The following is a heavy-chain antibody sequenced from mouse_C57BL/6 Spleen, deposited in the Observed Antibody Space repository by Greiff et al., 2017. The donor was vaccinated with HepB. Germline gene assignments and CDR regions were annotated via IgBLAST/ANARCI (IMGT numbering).Heavy chain of an antibody. Sequence: EVKLQESGGGLVKPGGSLKLSCAASGFTFSDYGMHWVRQAPEKGLEWVAYISSGSSTIYYADTVKGRFTISRDNAKNTLFLQMTSLRSEDTAMYYCAKGGYYGSSPYYYAMDYWGQGTSVTVSS. CDR3: AKGGYYGSSPYYYAMDY. J-gene: IGHJ4*01. CDR2: ISSGSSTI. D-gene: IGHD1-1*01. CDR1: GFTFSDYG. V-gene: IGHV5-17*01.